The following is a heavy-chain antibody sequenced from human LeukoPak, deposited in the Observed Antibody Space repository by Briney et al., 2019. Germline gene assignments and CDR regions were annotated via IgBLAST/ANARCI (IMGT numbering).Heavy chain of an antibody. CDR2: ISGSGGST. CDR1: GGTFSSYA. D-gene: IGHD6-19*01. CDR3: AKAPRGYSSGPSDY. Sequence: ASVKVSCKASGGTFSSYAMSWVRQAPGKGLEWVSAISGSGGSTYHADSVKGRFTISRDNSKNTLYLQMNSLRAEDTAVYYCAKAPRGYSSGPSDYGGQGTLVTVSS. V-gene: IGHV3-23*01. J-gene: IGHJ4*02.